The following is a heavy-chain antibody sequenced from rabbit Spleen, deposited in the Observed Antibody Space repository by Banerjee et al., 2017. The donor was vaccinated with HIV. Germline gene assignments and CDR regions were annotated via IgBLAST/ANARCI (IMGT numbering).Heavy chain of an antibody. CDR3: ASDDASSYYAGYFNL. D-gene: IGHD8-1*01. Sequence: QSLEESGGDLVKPGASLTLTCTASGFSFSDRDVMCWVRQAPGKGLEWIACIYAGSSGSTYYASWAKRRFTISKTSSTTVTLQMASLTAADTATYFCASDDASSYYAGYFNLWGQGTLVTVS. J-gene: IGHJ4*01. CDR2: IYAGSSGST. V-gene: IGHV1S40*01. CDR1: GFSFSDRDV.